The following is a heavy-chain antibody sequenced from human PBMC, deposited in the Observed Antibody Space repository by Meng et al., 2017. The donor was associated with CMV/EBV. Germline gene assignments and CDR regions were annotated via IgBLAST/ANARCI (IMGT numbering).Heavy chain of an antibody. CDR1: GYTFTGYY. J-gene: IGHJ4*02. CDR2: INPNSGDT. D-gene: IGHD3-3*01. CDR3: ARDGIDLTYYDFWSGLEGRDVGLDYFDY. Sequence: ASVKVSCKASGYTFTGYYMHWVRQAPGQGLEWMGWINPNSGDTNYVQRFQGRVTMMRDTSIRTVYMELSRLRSDDTAVYYCARDGIDLTYYDFWSGLEGRDVGLDYFDYWGQGTLVTVSS. V-gene: IGHV1-2*02.